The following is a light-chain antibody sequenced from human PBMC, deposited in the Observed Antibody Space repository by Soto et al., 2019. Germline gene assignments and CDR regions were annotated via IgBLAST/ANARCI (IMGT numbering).Light chain of an antibody. CDR2: AAS. V-gene: IGKV1-9*01. CDR3: QQLNSYHPLT. CDR1: QGISSY. Sequence: DIQLTQSPSFLSASVGHRVTITCRARQGISSYLAWYQQKPGKAPKLLIYAASTLQRGVPSRFSVSGSGTEFTLTISSLQPEDFATYYCQQLNSYHPLTFGGGTKVDI. J-gene: IGKJ4*01.